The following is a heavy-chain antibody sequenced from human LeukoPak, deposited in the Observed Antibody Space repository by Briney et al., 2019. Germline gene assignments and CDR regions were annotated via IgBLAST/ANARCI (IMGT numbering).Heavy chain of an antibody. D-gene: IGHD3-16*01. CDR3: ARVYPNPNRGSFDY. Sequence: GGSLRLSCAASGFTFSSYWMSWVRQAPGKGLEWVANIKQDGSEKYYVDSVKGRFTISRDNAKNSLYLQMNSLRAEDTAVYYCARVYPNPNRGSFDYWGQGTLVTVSS. V-gene: IGHV3-7*04. CDR2: IKQDGSEK. CDR1: GFTFSSYW. J-gene: IGHJ4*02.